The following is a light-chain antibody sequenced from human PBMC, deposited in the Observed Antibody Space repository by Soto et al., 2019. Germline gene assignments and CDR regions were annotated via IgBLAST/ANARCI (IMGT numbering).Light chain of an antibody. CDR1: SSDIGGYNF. Sequence: QFALTQPASVSGSPRQSITISCTGTSSDIGGYNFVSWYQQHPGKAPKLMIYDVSNRPSGVSNRFSGSKSGNTASLTISGPQAEDEADYYCSSYTSSSTLVIFGGGTKLTVL. CDR2: DVS. CDR3: SSYTSSSTLVI. V-gene: IGLV2-14*01. J-gene: IGLJ2*01.